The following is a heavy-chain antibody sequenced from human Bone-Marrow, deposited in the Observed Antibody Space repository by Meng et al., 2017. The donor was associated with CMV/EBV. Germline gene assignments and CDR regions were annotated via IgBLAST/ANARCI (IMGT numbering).Heavy chain of an antibody. V-gene: IGHV3-30-3*01. J-gene: IGHJ6*02. D-gene: IGHD6-25*01. CDR1: GFTFSSYA. CDR2: LSYDGSNK. CDR3: ARDGPVPAAFSEYFYHGMDV. Sequence: GESLKISCAASGFTFSSYAMHWVRQAPGKGLEWVAVLSYDGSNKYYADPVKGRFTISRDNSKNTLFLQMNSLRVEDTAMYYCARDGPVPAAFSEYFYHGMDVWGQGTTVTVSS.